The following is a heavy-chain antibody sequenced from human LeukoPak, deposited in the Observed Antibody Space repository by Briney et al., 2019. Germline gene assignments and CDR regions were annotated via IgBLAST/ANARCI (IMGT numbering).Heavy chain of an antibody. J-gene: IGHJ4*02. D-gene: IGHD3-10*01. CDR3: ARDGYGSGSGDY. Sequence: PSETLSLTCTVSGGSISRYYWSWIRQPAGKGLEWIGRMYTSGSTNYNPSLKSRVTMSVDTSKNLLSLKLSSVTAADTAVYYCARDGYGSGSGDYWGQGTLVTASS. CDR1: GGSISRYY. V-gene: IGHV4-4*07. CDR2: MYTSGST.